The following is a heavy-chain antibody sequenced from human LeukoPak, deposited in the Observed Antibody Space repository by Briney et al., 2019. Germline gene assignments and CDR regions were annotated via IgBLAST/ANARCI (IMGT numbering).Heavy chain of an antibody. CDR2: ISSSSSYI. V-gene: IGHV3-21*01. J-gene: IGHJ6*02. CDR1: GFTFSSYS. Sequence: PGGSLRLSCAASGFTFSSYSMNWVRQAPGKGLEWVSSISSSSSYIYYADSVKGRFTISRDNAKNSLYLQMNSLRAEDTAVYYCARADSPRYYYYGMDVWGQGTTVTVSS. D-gene: IGHD2-15*01. CDR3: ARADSPRYYYYGMDV.